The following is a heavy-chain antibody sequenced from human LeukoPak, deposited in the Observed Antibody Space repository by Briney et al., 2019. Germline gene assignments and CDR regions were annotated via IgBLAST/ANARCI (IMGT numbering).Heavy chain of an antibody. CDR2: INPNTGGK. CDR3: ARETIDGTLRAYDY. J-gene: IGHJ4*02. V-gene: IGHV1-2*02. CDR1: GYTFTKYY. D-gene: IGHD4/OR15-4a*01. Sequence: GASVKVSCKASGYTFTKYYIHWVRQAPGQGLEWMGCINPNTGGKNYAQHFRGRVSMTRDTSNSTAYMELSGLRSDDTAVYYCARETIDGTLRAYDYWGQGTLVTVSS.